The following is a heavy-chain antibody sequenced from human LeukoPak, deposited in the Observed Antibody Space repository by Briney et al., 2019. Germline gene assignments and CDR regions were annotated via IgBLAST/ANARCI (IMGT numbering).Heavy chain of an antibody. V-gene: IGHV4-4*02. D-gene: IGHD6-6*01. CDR2: IHHSGST. CDR1: GGSISSSKW. CDR3: AREGGIAARPLDY. J-gene: IGHJ4*02. Sequence: PSETLSLTCAVSGGSISSSKWWSWVRQPPGKGLEWIGEIHHSGSTNYNPSLKSRVTISVDKSNNQFSLKLSSVTAADTAVYYCAREGGIAARPLDYWGQGTLVTVSS.